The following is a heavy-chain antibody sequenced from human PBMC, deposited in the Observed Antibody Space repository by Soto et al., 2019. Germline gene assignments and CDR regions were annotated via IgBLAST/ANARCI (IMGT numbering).Heavy chain of an antibody. CDR3: VKDQGGYSGYVFDY. V-gene: IGHV3-64D*06. Sequence: PGGSLRLSCSASGFTFSSYAMYWVRQAPGKGLEYVSAINSNGGVTYYADSVKGRFTISRDNSKNTQYLQMSSLRAEDTAVYYCVKDQGGYSGYVFDYWGQGTLVTVSS. J-gene: IGHJ4*02. CDR1: GFTFSSYA. D-gene: IGHD5-12*01. CDR2: INSNGGVT.